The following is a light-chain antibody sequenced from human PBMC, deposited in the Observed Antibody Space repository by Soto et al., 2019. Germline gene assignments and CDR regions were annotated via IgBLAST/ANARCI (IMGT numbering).Light chain of an antibody. CDR1: SSDVGAYNY. CDR2: EVS. V-gene: IGLV2-8*01. Sequence: QSVLTQAPSASGSPGQSVCISCTGTSSDVGAYNYVSWYQQHPGKAPKLIIYEVSKRPSGVPDRFSGSKSGNAASLTVSGLQAEDEADYYCSSYAGSDNYVFGTGTKVTVL. CDR3: SSYAGSDNYV. J-gene: IGLJ1*01.